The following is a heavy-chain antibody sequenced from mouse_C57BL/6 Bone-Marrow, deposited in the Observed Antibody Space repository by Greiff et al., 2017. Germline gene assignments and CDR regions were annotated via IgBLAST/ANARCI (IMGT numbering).Heavy chain of an antibody. Sequence: EVQLQQSGPELVKPGASVKISCKASGYTFTDYYMNWVKQSHGKSLEWIGDINPNNGGTSYNQKFKGKATVTVDKSSSTAYMELRSLTSEDSAVYYCAREDYPYYYGNFGVRGTGATVTVSS. CDR3: AREDYPYYYGNFGV. CDR2: INPNNGGT. CDR1: GYTFTDYY. D-gene: IGHD1-1*01. J-gene: IGHJ1*03. V-gene: IGHV1-26*01.